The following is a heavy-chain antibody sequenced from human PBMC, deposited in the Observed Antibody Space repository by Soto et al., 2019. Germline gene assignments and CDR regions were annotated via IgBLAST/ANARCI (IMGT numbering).Heavy chain of an antibody. CDR3: AKGDCSGGRCYRGFDY. J-gene: IGHJ4*02. CDR1: GFTFSSYD. V-gene: IGHV3-23*01. D-gene: IGHD2-15*01. Sequence: GGSLRLSCAASGFTFSSYDMNWVRQAPGKGLEWVSGVSASGSITSYADSAKGRFTISRDSAKNTVFLQMTGLRAEDTAVYFCAKGDCSGGRCYRGFDYWGQGTLVTVSS. CDR2: VSASGSIT.